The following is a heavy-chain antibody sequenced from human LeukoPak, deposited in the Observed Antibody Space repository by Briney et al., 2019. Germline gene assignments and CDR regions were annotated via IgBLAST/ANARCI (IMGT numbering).Heavy chain of an antibody. CDR1: GGSISSSSYF. CDR3: ARRRYSGTYVI. CDR2: INHSGST. D-gene: IGHD1-26*01. Sequence: PSETLSLTCTVSGGSISSSSYFWGWIRQPPGKGLEWIGEINHSGSTNFNPSLKSRVTISIDTSKNQFSLKLSSVTAADTAVYYCARRRYSGTYVIWGQGTMVTVSS. V-gene: IGHV4-39*07. J-gene: IGHJ3*02.